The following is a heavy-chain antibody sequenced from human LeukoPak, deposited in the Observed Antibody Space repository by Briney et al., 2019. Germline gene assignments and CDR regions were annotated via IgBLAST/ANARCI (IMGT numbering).Heavy chain of an antibody. CDR2: IIPMFGRT. D-gene: IGHD3-10*01. CDR3: ARDQGLWFGELLPHGEYFQH. V-gene: IGHV1-69*13. CDR1: GGTSSGYA. Sequence: SVKVSCKASGGTSSGYAFSWVRQAPGQGLEWMGGIIPMFGRTNYAQTFQGRVTTTADESTSTAYIELTSLRSDDTAVYYCARDQGLWFGELLPHGEYFQHWGQGTLVTVSS. J-gene: IGHJ1*01.